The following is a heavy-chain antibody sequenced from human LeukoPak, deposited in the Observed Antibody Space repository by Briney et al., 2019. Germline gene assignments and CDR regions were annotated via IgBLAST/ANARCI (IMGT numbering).Heavy chain of an antibody. Sequence: ASVKVSCKASGYTFTSYDINWVRQATGQGLEWMGWMNPNSGNTGYAQKFQGRVTMTRNTSISTAYMELRSLRSDDTAVYYCARGYDFWSGYSKIHFDYWGQGTLVTVSS. V-gene: IGHV1-8*01. J-gene: IGHJ4*02. CDR3: ARGYDFWSGYSKIHFDY. CDR2: MNPNSGNT. CDR1: GYTFTSYD. D-gene: IGHD3-3*01.